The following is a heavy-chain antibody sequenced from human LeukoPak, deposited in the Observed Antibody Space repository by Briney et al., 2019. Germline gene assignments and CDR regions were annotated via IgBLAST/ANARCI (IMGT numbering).Heavy chain of an antibody. V-gene: IGHV4-4*07. Sequence: SETLSLTCTVSGGSISSYYWSWIRQTAGKGLEWIGRISTSGSTDYNPSLKSRVTMSVDTSKNQFSLKLSSVTAADKAVYYCARSDPGYYYYGMDVWGQGTTVTVSS. CDR2: ISTSGST. CDR1: GGSISSYY. CDR3: ARSDPGYYYYGMDV. J-gene: IGHJ6*02.